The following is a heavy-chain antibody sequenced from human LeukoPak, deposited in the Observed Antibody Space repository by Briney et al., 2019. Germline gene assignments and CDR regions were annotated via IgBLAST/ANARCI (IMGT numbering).Heavy chain of an antibody. D-gene: IGHD2-2*01. CDR3: AKGSSSRHDIVVVPAASPQGVGYYFDY. V-gene: IGHV3-23*01. CDR2: ISGSGGST. Sequence: GGSLRLSCAASGFTFSSYAMSWVRQAPEKGLEWVSAISGSGGSTYYADSVKGRFTISRDNSKNTLYLQMNSLRAEDTAVYYCAKGSSSRHDIVVVPAASPQGVGYYFDYWGQGTLVTVSS. CDR1: GFTFSSYA. J-gene: IGHJ4*02.